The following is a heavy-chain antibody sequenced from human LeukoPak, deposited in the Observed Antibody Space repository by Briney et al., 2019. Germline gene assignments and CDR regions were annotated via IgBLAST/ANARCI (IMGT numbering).Heavy chain of an antibody. Sequence: SETLSLTCGVSGGSISTTNWWSWVRQPPGQGLEWVGEISLTGRTNYNPSLNGRVTMSLDDSSNQLSLNLTSVTAADTAIYYCSRVSGAFCPFGYWGQGTLVIVPS. J-gene: IGHJ4*02. CDR3: SRVSGAFCPFGY. CDR1: GGSISTTNW. V-gene: IGHV4-4*02. D-gene: IGHD7-27*01. CDR2: ISLTGRT.